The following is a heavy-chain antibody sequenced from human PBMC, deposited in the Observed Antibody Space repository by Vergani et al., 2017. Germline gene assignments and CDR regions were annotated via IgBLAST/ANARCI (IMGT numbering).Heavy chain of an antibody. CDR2: IDWDDDK. CDR3: ARMIWEYGGVYYFDY. CDR1: GFSLSTSGIR. V-gene: IGHV2-70*04. D-gene: IGHD4-23*01. J-gene: IGHJ4*02. Sequence: QVTLKESGPALVKPTQTLTLTCTFSGFSLSTSGIRVSWIRQPPGKALEWLARIDWDDDKFYSTSLKTRLTISKDTSKNQVVLTMTNMDPVDTATYYCARMIWEYGGVYYFDYWGQGTLVTVSS.